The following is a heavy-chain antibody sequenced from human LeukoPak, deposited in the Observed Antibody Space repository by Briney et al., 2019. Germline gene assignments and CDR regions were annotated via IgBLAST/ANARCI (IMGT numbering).Heavy chain of an antibody. J-gene: IGHJ3*02. CDR3: ARDEIYSGYDAVSAFDI. CDR1: VFIFTDYC. Sequence: GGSLRLSCAASVFIFTDYCMYRVRQAPGGGLAWVANIKEEGSEKNYVDSVEGRFTISRYNAKNSVYLKMNSPGVEDTAVYYCARDEIYSGYDAVSAFDIWGQGTMVTVSS. D-gene: IGHD5-12*01. V-gene: IGHV3-7*01. CDR2: IKEEGSEK.